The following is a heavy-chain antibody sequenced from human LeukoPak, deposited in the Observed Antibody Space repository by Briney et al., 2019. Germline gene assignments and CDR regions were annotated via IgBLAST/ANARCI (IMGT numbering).Heavy chain of an antibody. Sequence: GASVKVSCKASGYTFTSYGISWVRQAPGQGLEWMGWINPNSGGTNYAQKFQGRVTMTRDTSISTAYMELSRLRSDDTAVYYCARDWLYNWNDGPSAFDIWGQGTMVTVSS. CDR2: INPNSGGT. D-gene: IGHD1-1*01. CDR3: ARDWLYNWNDGPSAFDI. J-gene: IGHJ3*02. CDR1: GYTFTSYG. V-gene: IGHV1-2*02.